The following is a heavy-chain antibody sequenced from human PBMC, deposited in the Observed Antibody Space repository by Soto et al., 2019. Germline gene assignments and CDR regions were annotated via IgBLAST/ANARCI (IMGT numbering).Heavy chain of an antibody. CDR3: ARGRYGDY. Sequence: QVHLVQSGAEVKKPGASVKVSCQGSGYAFTTYGITWVRQAPGQGLEWMGWISAHNGNTNYAQKLQGRVTVTRDTSTSTDYMELRSLRYEDTAVYYCARGRYGDYWGQGALVTVSS. CDR2: ISAHNGNT. D-gene: IGHD1-1*01. CDR1: GYAFTTYG. V-gene: IGHV1-18*01. J-gene: IGHJ4*02.